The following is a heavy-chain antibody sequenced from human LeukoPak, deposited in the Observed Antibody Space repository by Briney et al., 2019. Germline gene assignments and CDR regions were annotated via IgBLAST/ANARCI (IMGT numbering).Heavy chain of an antibody. D-gene: IGHD3-3*01. CDR3: ARRYWSGYYPTNNWFDP. Sequence: SETLSLTCTVFGASISSSSYYWAWIRQPPGKGLEWIGSVYDSGSTYYNPSLKSRVAISVDTSKNQLSLKLRSVTAADTAVYYCARRYWSGYYPTNNWFDPWGQGTLVTVSS. V-gene: IGHV4-39*01. J-gene: IGHJ5*02. CDR2: VYDSGST. CDR1: GASISSSSYY.